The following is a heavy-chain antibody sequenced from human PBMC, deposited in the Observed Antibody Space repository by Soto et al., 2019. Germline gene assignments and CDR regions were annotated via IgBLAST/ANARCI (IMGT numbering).Heavy chain of an antibody. CDR1: GGSFSGFY. V-gene: IGHV4-34*01. J-gene: IGHJ5*02. CDR3: ALARSFNSRRFDP. CDR2: INQFGAT. Sequence: SETLSLTCAVSGGSFSGFYWTWIRQPPGKGLEWIGDINQFGATNCNPSLKSRVTISVESSKNQFSLELTSVTPADTAVYFCALARSFNSRRFDPWGQGTLVTVSS. D-gene: IGHD3-3*01.